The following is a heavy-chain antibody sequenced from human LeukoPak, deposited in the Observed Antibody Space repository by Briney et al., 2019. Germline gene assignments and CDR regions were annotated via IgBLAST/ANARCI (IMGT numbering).Heavy chain of an antibody. CDR3: TTNWFGELSYFDY. CDR2: IKSKTDGGTT. CDR1: GFTFSNAW. D-gene: IGHD3-10*01. J-gene: IGHJ4*02. V-gene: IGHV3-15*01. Sequence: GGSLRLSCAASGFTFSNAWRSWVRQAPGKGLEWVGRIKSKTDGGTTDYAAPVKGRFTISRDDSKNTLYLQMNSLKTEDTAVYYCTTNWFGELSYFDYWGQGTLVTVSS.